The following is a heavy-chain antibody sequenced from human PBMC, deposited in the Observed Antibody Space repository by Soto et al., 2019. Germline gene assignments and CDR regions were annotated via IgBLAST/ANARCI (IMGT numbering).Heavy chain of an antibody. Sequence: SETLSLTCVVSGGSTSSSYWWSWVRQSPGKGLEWIGEIYHTGITNYNPSLKSRVKISVDKSNNQFSLMLHSVTAADTAVYYCATLPPRIVVVVTPIPTGGQGTLVTVS. V-gene: IGHV4-4*02. D-gene: IGHD2-8*02. J-gene: IGHJ4*02. CDR3: ATLPPRIVVVVTPIPT. CDR1: GGSTSSSYW. CDR2: IYHTGIT.